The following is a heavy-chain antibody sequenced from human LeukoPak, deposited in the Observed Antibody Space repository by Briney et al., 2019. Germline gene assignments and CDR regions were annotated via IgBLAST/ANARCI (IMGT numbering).Heavy chain of an antibody. D-gene: IGHD2-2*01. CDR2: ISSSSSYI. Sequence: PGGSLRLSCAASGFTFSSYSMNWVRQAPGKGLEWVSSISSSSSYIYYADSVKGRFTISRDNAKNSLYLQMNSLRAEDTAVYYCAREGYYCSSTSCFHHDAFDIWGQGTMVTVSS. V-gene: IGHV3-21*01. CDR3: AREGYYCSSTSCFHHDAFDI. CDR1: GFTFSSYS. J-gene: IGHJ3*02.